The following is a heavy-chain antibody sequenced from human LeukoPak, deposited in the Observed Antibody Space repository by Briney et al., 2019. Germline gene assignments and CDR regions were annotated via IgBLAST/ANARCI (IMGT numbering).Heavy chain of an antibody. CDR1: GGSVSSGSFF. CDR2: MYYSGNT. Sequence: SETLSLTCTVSGGSVSSGSFFWGWIRQFPGKGLEWIESMYYSGNTYYNPSLKSRVTMSVGTSKNQFSLKLSSVTAADTAVYYCARGRLGFGSPYYMDVWGKGTTVTISS. CDR3: ARGRLGFGSPYYMDV. V-gene: IGHV4-39*07. D-gene: IGHD3-10*01. J-gene: IGHJ6*03.